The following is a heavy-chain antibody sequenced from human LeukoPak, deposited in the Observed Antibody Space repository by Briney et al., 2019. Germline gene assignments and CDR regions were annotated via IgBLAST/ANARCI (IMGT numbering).Heavy chain of an antibody. D-gene: IGHD2-15*01. CDR2: IYYSGST. V-gene: IGHV4-31*03. CDR3: ARDPRGRYCSGGSCLNYYYGMDV. J-gene: IGHJ6*02. CDR1: GGSISSGGYY. Sequence: SQTLSLTCTVSGGSISSGGYYWSWIRQHPGKGLEWIGYIYYSGSTYYNPSLKSRVTISVDTSKNQFSLKLSSVTAADTAVYYCARDPRGRYCSGGSCLNYYYGMDVWGQGTTVTVSS.